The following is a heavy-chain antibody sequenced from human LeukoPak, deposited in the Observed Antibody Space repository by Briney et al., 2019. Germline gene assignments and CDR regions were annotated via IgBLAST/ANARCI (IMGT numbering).Heavy chain of an antibody. CDR3: AKLRESYTDC. CDR2: IGSGGTTT. D-gene: IGHD3-16*01. V-gene: IGHV3-23*01. CDR1: GFTFSNCG. J-gene: IGHJ4*02. Sequence: PGGSLRLSCATSGFTFSNCGMIWVRQPPGKGLEWVSAIGSGGTTTYYADSVKGRFTISRDNSKNTLYLQMNSLRAEDTAVYYCAKLRESYTDCWGQGTLVTVSS.